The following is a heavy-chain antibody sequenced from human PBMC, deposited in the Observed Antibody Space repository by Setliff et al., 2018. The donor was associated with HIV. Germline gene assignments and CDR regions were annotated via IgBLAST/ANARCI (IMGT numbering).Heavy chain of an antibody. V-gene: IGHV4-31*03. Sequence: SGTLSLTCTVSGGSISSGAYYWTWIRQHPGKGLEWIGEVSRGGSTTYNPSLTGRVSVSVDTSKSQFSLKLTNVTAADAAVYYCARAVCPSLNCYSFFNYWGHGSLVTVSS. CDR3: ARAVCPSLNCYSFFNY. D-gene: IGHD2-15*01. CDR1: GGSISSGAYY. J-gene: IGHJ4*01. CDR2: VSRGGST.